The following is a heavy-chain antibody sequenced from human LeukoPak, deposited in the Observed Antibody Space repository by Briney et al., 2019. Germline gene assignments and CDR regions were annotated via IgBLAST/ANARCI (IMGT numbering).Heavy chain of an antibody. J-gene: IGHJ3*02. CDR3: AKDYGGSSDAFDI. V-gene: IGHV3-23*01. Sequence: PGGSLRLSCAASGFTFSSYAMSWVRQAPGKGLEWVSSISGSGTSTYYADSVKGRFTISRDKPKNTLYLQVNSLRAEDTALYSRAKDYGGSSDAFDIWGQGTMVTVSS. D-gene: IGHD4-23*01. CDR1: GFTFSSYA. CDR2: ISGSGTST.